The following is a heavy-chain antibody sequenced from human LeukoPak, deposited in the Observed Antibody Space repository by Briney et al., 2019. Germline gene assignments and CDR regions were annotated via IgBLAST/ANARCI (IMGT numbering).Heavy chain of an antibody. CDR3: TRGLVVGATEWFDP. D-gene: IGHD1-26*01. Sequence: ASVKVSCKASGGTFSSYAISWVRQAPGQGLEWMGWISPNSGGTNYAQKFQGRVTMTRDTSISTAYMELSRLRSDDTAVYYCTRGLVVGATEWFDPWGQGTLVTVSS. CDR2: ISPNSGGT. CDR1: GGTFSSYA. V-gene: IGHV1-2*02. J-gene: IGHJ5*02.